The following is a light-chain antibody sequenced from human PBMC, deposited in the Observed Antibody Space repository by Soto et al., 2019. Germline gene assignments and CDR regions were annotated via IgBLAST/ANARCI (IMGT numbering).Light chain of an antibody. J-gene: IGKJ1*01. Sequence: EIVMTQSPATLSVSPGERATLSCRASQSVNSNLAWYQQKPGQAPRLLIYGASTRATGIPARFSGSGSETEFTLTISSLQSEDFAVYYCQHYNNWWTFGQGTKVEIK. CDR3: QHYNNWWT. CDR2: GAS. CDR1: QSVNSN. V-gene: IGKV3-15*01.